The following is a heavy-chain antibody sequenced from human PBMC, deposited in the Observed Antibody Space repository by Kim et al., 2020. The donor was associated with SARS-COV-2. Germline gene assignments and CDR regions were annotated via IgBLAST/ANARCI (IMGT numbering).Heavy chain of an antibody. CDR2: ISWNSGSL. V-gene: IGHV3-9*01. CDR3: AKDKDYYYDSSGYSFGY. J-gene: IGHJ4*02. D-gene: IGHD3-22*01. CDR1: GFTFADYA. Sequence: GGSLRLSCAASGFTFADYAMHWVRQAPGKGLEWVSGISWNSGSLGYADSVRGRFTISRDNAKNSLYLQMNSLRVEDTALYYCAKDKDYYYDSSGYSFGYWGQGTLVTVSS.